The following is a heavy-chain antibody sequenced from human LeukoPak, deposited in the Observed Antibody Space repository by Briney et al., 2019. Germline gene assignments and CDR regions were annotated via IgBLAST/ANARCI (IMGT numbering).Heavy chain of an antibody. J-gene: IGHJ4*02. V-gene: IGHV4-59*01. CDR2: IYYSGST. CDR1: GGSISSYY. CDR3: ASSGIAAAAPLDY. D-gene: IGHD6-13*01. Sequence: PSETLSLTCTVSGGSISSYYWSWIRQPPGKGLEWIGYIYYSGSTNYNPSLKSRVTISVDTSKNQFSLKLSSVTAADTAVYYCASSGIAAAAPLDYWGQGTLVTVSS.